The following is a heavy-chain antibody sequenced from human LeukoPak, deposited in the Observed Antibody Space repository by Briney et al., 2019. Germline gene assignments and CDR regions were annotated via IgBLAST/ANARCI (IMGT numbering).Heavy chain of an antibody. J-gene: IGHJ4*02. D-gene: IGHD3-22*01. CDR2: IKQDGSEK. CDR3: ARDFKEYYYDTSGYLRSDY. Sequence: PGGSLRLSCAVSGFTFSIYYMSWVRQAPGKGLEWVANIKQDGSEKYYADSVEGRFTISRDNAKNSLYLQMNSLRAEDTAVYYCARDFKEYYYDTSGYLRSDYWGLGTLVTVSS. V-gene: IGHV3-7*01. CDR1: GFTFSIYY.